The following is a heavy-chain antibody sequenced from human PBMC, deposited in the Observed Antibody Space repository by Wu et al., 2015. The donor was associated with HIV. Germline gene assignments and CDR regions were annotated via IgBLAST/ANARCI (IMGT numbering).Heavy chain of an antibody. J-gene: IGHJ4*02. CDR1: GYTFTNYA. CDR2: ISAYNDYT. CDR3: AAYYTAFCSDTKCPPPGY. Sequence: QIRLVQSGAEVKKPGASVTVSCEASGYTFTNYAFIWVRQAPGQGLEWMGFISAYNDYTKYVQRLQGRVTMTTDTSTSTAYMELKNLRSDDTAVYFCAAYYTAFCSDTKCPPPGYWGQGTRGHRLL. V-gene: IGHV1-18*01. D-gene: IGHD2-2*01.